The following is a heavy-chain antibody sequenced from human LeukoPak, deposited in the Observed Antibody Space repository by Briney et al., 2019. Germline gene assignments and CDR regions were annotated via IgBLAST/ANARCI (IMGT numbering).Heavy chain of an antibody. Sequence: ASVKVSCKAAGYTFTSYYMHWVRQAPGQGLEWMGIINPSGGSTSYAQKFQGRVTMTRDTSTSTVYMELSSLRSEDTAVYYCARGPITMVRGVIINNWFDPWGQGTLVTVSS. CDR2: INPSGGST. V-gene: IGHV1-46*01. D-gene: IGHD3-10*01. J-gene: IGHJ5*02. CDR3: ARGPITMVRGVIINNWFDP. CDR1: GYTFTSYY.